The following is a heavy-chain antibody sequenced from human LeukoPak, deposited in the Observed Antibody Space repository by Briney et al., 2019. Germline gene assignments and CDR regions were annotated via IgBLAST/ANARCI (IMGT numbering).Heavy chain of an antibody. CDR1: GFTSSDHY. V-gene: IGHV3-72*01. J-gene: IGHJ4*02. CDR2: TRNKANSSNT. Sequence: GGSLRFSCVASGFTSSDHYMDWVRQAPGKGLEWVGRTRNKANSSNTKYAASVEGRFTISRDTSKNSLYLQLKSLQTEPTTADYCARAGYCGAGTCYSDYYDYWGQGTLVTVSS. CDR3: ARAGYCGAGTCYSDYYDY. D-gene: IGHD2-15*01.